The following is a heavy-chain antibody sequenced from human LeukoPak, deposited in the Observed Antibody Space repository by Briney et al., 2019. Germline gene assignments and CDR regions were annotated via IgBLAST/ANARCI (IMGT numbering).Heavy chain of an antibody. J-gene: IGHJ4*02. V-gene: IGHV4-30-4*01. CDR3: ARTRLARSPDY. D-gene: IGHD2-21*01. CDR2: IHYTGST. Sequence: SETLSLTCTVSGGSISGGDYYWTWIRQPPGKGLEWIGYIHYTGSTSYNPSLKSRITISPDTSRNQFSLKLSSVTAADTAVYYCARTRLARSPDYWGQGTLVTVSS. CDR1: GGSISGGDYY.